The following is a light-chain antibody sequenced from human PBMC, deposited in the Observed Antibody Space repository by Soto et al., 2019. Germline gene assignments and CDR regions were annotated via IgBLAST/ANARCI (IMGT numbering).Light chain of an antibody. Sequence: DIVMTQSPATLSVSRGERATLSCRASQSVSSNLAWYQQKPGQSPRLLLYGASTRATGIPARFSGSGSGTEFTLTISSLQSEDFVVYYCQQYNSWPPITFGQGTRLEIK. CDR1: QSVSSN. CDR2: GAS. J-gene: IGKJ5*01. V-gene: IGKV3-15*01. CDR3: QQYNSWPPIT.